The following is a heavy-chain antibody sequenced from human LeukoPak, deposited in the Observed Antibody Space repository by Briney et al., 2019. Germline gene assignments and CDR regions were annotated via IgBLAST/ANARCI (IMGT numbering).Heavy chain of an antibody. CDR3: GRGGRYSTGAFDM. V-gene: IGHV3-74*01. Sequence: PGGSLRLSCAASRFTFSGYCMHWVRQVPGKGLVWVSRITSKRRSTNYAGSVRGRFTISRDNAKNTLYLQMNSLRAEDTAVYYWGRGGRYSTGAFDMGGQGKLVSVS. J-gene: IGHJ3*02. D-gene: IGHD1-26*01. CDR1: RFTFSGYC. CDR2: ITSKRRST.